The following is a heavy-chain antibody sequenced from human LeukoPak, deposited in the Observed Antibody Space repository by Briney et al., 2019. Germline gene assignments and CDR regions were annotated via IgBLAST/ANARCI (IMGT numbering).Heavy chain of an antibody. V-gene: IGHV3-21*01. D-gene: IGHD2-15*01. CDR1: GFTFSSYS. CDR2: ISSSSSYI. J-gene: IGHJ3*02. Sequence: GGSLRLSCAPSGFTFSSYSMNWVRQAPGKGLEWVSSISSSSSYIYYADSVKGRFTISRDNAKNSLYLKMNSLRAVDTDVYYCARDDPGYCSGGSCYSPDAFDIWGQGTMVTVSS. CDR3: ARDDPGYCSGGSCYSPDAFDI.